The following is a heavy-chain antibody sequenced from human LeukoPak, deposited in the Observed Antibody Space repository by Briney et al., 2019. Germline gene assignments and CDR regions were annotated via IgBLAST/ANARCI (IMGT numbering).Heavy chain of an antibody. CDR2: IYSSGST. V-gene: IGHV3-53*01. CDR3: ASGSGSYRTPYYYMDV. Sequence: GGSLRLSCAASGFTVSSNYMSWVRQAPGKGLEWVSVIYSSGSTYYADSVKGRFTISRDNSKNTLYLQMNSLRAEDTAVYYCASGSGSYRTPYYYMDVWGKGTTVTVSS. J-gene: IGHJ6*03. CDR1: GFTVSSNY. D-gene: IGHD3-10*01.